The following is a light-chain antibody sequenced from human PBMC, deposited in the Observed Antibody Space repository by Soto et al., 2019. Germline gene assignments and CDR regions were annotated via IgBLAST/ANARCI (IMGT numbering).Light chain of an antibody. CDR3: QQRSKWPGT. Sequence: EIVLTQSPATLSLSPGERATFSCRASQSVRSNLSWYQHKPGQAPRLLIYDASNRATGIPGMFSGSGSATDFTLTISILDPEDFAVYYCQQRSKWPGTFGQGTTVEIK. V-gene: IGKV3-11*01. CDR1: QSVRSN. J-gene: IGKJ1*01. CDR2: DAS.